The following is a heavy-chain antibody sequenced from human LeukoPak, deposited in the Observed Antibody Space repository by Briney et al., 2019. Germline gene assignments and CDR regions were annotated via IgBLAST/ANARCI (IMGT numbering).Heavy chain of an antibody. CDR2: IIPIFGTA. Sequence: ASVKVSCKASGGTFSSYAISWVRQAPGQGLEWMGGIIPIFGTANYAQKFQGRVTITADKSTSTAYMELSSLRSEDTAVYYCARDKHRVRAVVITWYFDYWGQGTLVTVSS. CDR1: GGTFSSYA. D-gene: IGHD3-22*01. CDR3: ARDKHRVRAVVITWYFDY. V-gene: IGHV1-69*06. J-gene: IGHJ4*02.